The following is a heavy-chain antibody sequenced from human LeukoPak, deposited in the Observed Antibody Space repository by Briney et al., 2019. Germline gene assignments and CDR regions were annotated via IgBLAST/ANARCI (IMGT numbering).Heavy chain of an antibody. Sequence: SETLSLTCAVYGGSFSGYYWSWIRQPPGQGLEWIGEINRSGSTNYNPSLKSRLTISVDTSKNQFSLKLTSVTAADTAVYYCARGGVRQWLVNYFQHWGQGTLVTVSS. V-gene: IGHV4-34*01. CDR3: ARGGVRQWLVNYFQH. J-gene: IGHJ1*01. CDR2: INRSGST. D-gene: IGHD6-19*01. CDR1: GGSFSGYY.